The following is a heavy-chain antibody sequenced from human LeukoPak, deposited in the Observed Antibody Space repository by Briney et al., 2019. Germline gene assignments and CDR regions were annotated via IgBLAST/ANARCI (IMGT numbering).Heavy chain of an antibody. CDR3: VRGAYCSGSSCYPWFDP. D-gene: IGHD2-2*01. Sequence: SETLSLTCTVSGGSTGSSSYFWGWIRQPPGKGLEWIGSIYYSGSTYYNPSLKSRVTISVDTSKNQFSLKLSSVTAADTAVYYCVRGAYCSGSSCYPWFDPWGQGTLVTVSS. CDR1: GGSTGSSSYF. J-gene: IGHJ5*02. CDR2: IYYSGST. V-gene: IGHV4-39*01.